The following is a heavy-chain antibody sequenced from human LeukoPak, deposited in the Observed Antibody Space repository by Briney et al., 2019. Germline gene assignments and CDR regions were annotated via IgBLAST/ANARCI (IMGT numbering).Heavy chain of an antibody. CDR1: GGSFSGYY. V-gene: IGHV3-23*01. D-gene: IGHD3-22*01. CDR3: ATPDAKRNYYDSSGYPIDY. CDR2: ISGSGGST. Sequence: PSETLSLTCAVYGGSFSGYYWSWVRQAPGKGLEWVSAISGSGGSTYYADSVKGRFTISRDNSKNTLYLQMNSLRAEDTAVYYCATPDAKRNYYDSSGYPIDYWGQGTLVTVSS. J-gene: IGHJ4*02.